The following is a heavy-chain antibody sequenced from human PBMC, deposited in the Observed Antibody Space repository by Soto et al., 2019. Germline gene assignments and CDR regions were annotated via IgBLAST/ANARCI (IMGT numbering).Heavy chain of an antibody. CDR3: AKDAVPGDGLWLMDH. J-gene: IGHJ4*02. V-gene: IGHV3-23*01. D-gene: IGHD2-21*02. CDR2: IFGSGGGI. Sequence: GGSLRLSCTASGFTFSKFAMTWVRQAPGKGLECVSGIFGSGGGIEYADSVKGRFTISRDNSKNTLYLQMTNLRADDTAVYYCAKDAVPGDGLWLMDHWGQGTQVTVSS. CDR1: GFTFSKFA.